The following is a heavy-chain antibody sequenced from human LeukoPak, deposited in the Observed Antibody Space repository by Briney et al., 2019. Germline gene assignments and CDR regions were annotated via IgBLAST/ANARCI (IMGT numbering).Heavy chain of an antibody. CDR3: ARATSMIVVAPDY. CDR2: INVNGGRT. J-gene: IGHJ4*02. V-gene: IGHV3-64*02. D-gene: IGHD3-22*01. CDR1: GFTFNTYV. Sequence: SGGSLRLSCEASGFTFNTYVMHWVRQAPGKGLEYVSGINVNGGRTYYADSVKGRFTVSRDNSKNTLYLQMGNLRVDDMAVYFCARATSMIVVAPDYWGQGAPVTISP.